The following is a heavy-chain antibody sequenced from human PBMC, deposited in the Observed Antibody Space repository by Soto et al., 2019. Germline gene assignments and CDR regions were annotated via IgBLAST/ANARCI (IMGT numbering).Heavy chain of an antibody. J-gene: IGHJ4*02. CDR3: AREVDVVVPAATRPYFDY. V-gene: IGHV1-18*01. Sequence: EASVKVSCKASGYTFTSYGISWVRQAPGQGLEWMGWISAYNGNTNYAQKLQGRVTMTTDTSTSTAYMELRSLRSDDTAVYYCAREVDVVVPAATRPYFDYWGQGTLVTVSS. D-gene: IGHD2-2*01. CDR2: ISAYNGNT. CDR1: GYTFTSYG.